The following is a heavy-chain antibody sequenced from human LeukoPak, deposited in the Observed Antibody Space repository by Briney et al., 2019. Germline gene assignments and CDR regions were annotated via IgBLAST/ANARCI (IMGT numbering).Heavy chain of an antibody. D-gene: IGHD1-26*01. CDR3: ARRDRYRSFDY. V-gene: IGHV4-39*07. CDR2: IYYSGST. CDR1: GGSISSSSYY. J-gene: IGHJ4*02. Sequence: SETLSLTCTVSGGSISSSSYYWGWIRQPPGKGLEWIGSIYYSGSTNYNPSLKSRVTISVDTSKNQFSLKLSSVTAADTAVYYCARRDRYRSFDYWGQGTLVTVSS.